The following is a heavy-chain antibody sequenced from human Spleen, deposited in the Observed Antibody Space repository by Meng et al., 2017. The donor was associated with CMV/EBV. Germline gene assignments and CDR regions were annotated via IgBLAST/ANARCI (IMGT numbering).Heavy chain of an antibody. J-gene: IGHJ5*02. Sequence: MHWVRQAPGKGLEWVAFIRLDTTKKYDGGNEYYADSVKGRFTVSRDNSKNTMYLQMNSLRAEDTAVYYCARKPPYYYDTSGSFGFDPWGQGTLVTVSS. CDR3: ARKPPYYYDTSGSFGFDP. CDR2: IRLDTTKKYDGGNE. D-gene: IGHD3-22*01. V-gene: IGHV3-30*02.